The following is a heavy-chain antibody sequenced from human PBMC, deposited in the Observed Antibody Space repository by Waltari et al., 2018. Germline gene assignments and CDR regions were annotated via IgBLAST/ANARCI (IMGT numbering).Heavy chain of an antibody. CDR2: VDPETEEK. CDR3: ATAPLDDSRGYYKHYFDF. D-gene: IGHD3-22*01. Sequence: QVLLLQSGAEVKKPGASVKVSCKVSGYSLSELSMHWVRQSPGTGLEWMGGVDPETEEKFYAQRCKGRITRTEDTSTDTAYMELSSLRSEDTAVYYCATAPLDDSRGYYKHYFDFWGQGTLVTVSS. V-gene: IGHV1-24*01. CDR1: GYSLSELS. J-gene: IGHJ4*02.